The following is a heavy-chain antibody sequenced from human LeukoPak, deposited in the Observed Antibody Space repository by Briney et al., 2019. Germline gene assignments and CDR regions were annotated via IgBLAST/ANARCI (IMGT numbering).Heavy chain of an antibody. CDR3: ARDLRRMGEPDRRQNWFDP. D-gene: IGHD3-16*01. Sequence: PSETLSLTCTVSGGSVNTNNFYWGWIRQPPGKGLEYVGSIYYGGSTYYNPSLKSRLTISVDTSKNQFSLKLSSVTAADTAVYYCARDLRRMGEPDRRQNWFDPWGQGTLVTVSS. CDR2: IYYGGST. CDR1: GGSVNTNNFY. V-gene: IGHV4-39*07. J-gene: IGHJ5*02.